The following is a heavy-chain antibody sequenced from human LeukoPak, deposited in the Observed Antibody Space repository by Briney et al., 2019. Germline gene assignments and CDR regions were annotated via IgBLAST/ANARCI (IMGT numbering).Heavy chain of an antibody. D-gene: IGHD2-2*01. CDR3: ARVGYCSSTSCYEDMDV. CDR2: INHSGST. J-gene: IGHJ6*03. CDR1: AGSFNGYY. V-gene: IGHV4-34*01. Sequence: SETLSFTCAVYAGSFNGYYWIWIRQPPGKGLMWLGEINHSGSTKYNPSLKSRVTISVDTSKNQFSLKLSSATAADTAVYYCARVGYCSSTSCYEDMDVWGKGTTVTVSS.